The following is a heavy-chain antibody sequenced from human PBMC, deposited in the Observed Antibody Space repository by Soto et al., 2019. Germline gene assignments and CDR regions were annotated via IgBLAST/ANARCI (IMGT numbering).Heavy chain of an antibody. Sequence: VHLGESGGGLVQPGGSLRLSCAASGLTFSTYWMHWDLQVPGKGLVWVSRINSDGRRTNYGDSLRGRCTTYRDNANNKINLEIDSLRAEETAGYFWARICKGYYYMEVWGKGTTVTVAS. CDR3: ARICKGYYYMEV. J-gene: IGHJ6*03. CDR1: GLTFSTYW. V-gene: IGHV3-74*01. CDR2: INSDGRRT. D-gene: IGHD3-10*02.